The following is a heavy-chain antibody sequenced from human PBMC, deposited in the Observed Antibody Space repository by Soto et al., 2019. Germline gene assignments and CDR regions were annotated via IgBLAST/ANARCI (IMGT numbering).Heavy chain of an antibody. J-gene: IGHJ6*02. D-gene: IGHD2-8*01. Sequence: QGQLVQSRAELKKPGASVKVSCKASDYTFTRYGISWVRQAPGQGLEWMGWISGYNGETNYAQKFQGRVTMTKDTSTTTAYKELRSLTSDDTAVYYCAKNGQPPYYCYGMDVWGQGTTVTLSS. CDR1: DYTFTRYG. CDR2: ISGYNGET. V-gene: IGHV1-18*01. CDR3: AKNGQPPYYCYGMDV.